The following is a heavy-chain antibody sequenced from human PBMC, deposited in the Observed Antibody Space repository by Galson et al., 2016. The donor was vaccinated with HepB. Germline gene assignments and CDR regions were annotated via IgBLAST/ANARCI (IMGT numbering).Heavy chain of an antibody. V-gene: IGHV1-69*13. Sequence: SVKVSCKASGGTFNSHAISWVRQAPGQGLEWMGRIIPIFGITNYAQKFQGRVTITADESTSTAYMELSSLSSDDTAVCFCARGPPEMAFDYWGQGTLVTVSS. CDR2: IIPIFGIT. CDR3: ARGPPEMAFDY. J-gene: IGHJ4*02. D-gene: IGHD5-24*01. CDR1: GGTFNSHA.